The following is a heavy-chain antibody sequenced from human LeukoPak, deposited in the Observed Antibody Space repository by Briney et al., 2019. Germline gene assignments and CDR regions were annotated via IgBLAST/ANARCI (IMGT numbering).Heavy chain of an antibody. CDR1: GFTFSSNA. J-gene: IGHJ3*02. D-gene: IGHD3-22*01. Sequence: GGSLRLSCAASGFTFSSNAMSWVRQAPGKGLEWVSYISGSGGSTYYADTVKGRFTISRDNSKNTLYLQMNSLRAEDTAVYYCARDPGYYDSSGYSDAFDIWGQGTMVTVSS. CDR3: ARDPGYYDSSGYSDAFDI. V-gene: IGHV3-23*01. CDR2: ISGSGGST.